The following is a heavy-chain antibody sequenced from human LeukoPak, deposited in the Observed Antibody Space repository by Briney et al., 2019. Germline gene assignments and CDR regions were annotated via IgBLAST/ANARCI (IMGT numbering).Heavy chain of an antibody. D-gene: IGHD6-13*01. J-gene: IGHJ1*01. Sequence: SESLSLTCTVSSVSIISYYWSWIRQPPGKGLEWIGYYYYSGNTNYNPSLKSGVTISEDTSKNQFSLRLFSVTASDTAVYYCATTFSGYVSSWPEYFQHWGQGILVTVSS. CDR3: ATTFSGYVSSWPEYFQH. CDR2: YYYSGNT. CDR1: SVSIISYY. V-gene: IGHV4-59*08.